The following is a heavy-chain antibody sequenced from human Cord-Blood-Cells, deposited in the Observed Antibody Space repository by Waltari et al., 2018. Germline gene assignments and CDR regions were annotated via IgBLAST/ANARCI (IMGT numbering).Heavy chain of an antibody. Sequence: QVQLQQWGAGLLKPSETLSLTCAVYGGSFSGYYWSWIRQPPGKGLEWIGEINHRGSTNVTPSLKTLVTISVDTSKNQFSLKLSSVTAADTAVYYCAREYGSGSYIVDYWGQGTLVTVSS. CDR2: INHRGST. CDR1: GGSFSGYY. CDR3: AREYGSGSYIVDY. V-gene: IGHV4-34*01. J-gene: IGHJ4*02. D-gene: IGHD3-10*01.